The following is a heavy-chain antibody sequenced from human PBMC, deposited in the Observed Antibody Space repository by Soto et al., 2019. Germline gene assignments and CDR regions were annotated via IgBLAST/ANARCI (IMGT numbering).Heavy chain of an antibody. V-gene: IGHV2-5*02. CDR2: IYWDADK. CDR3: AHYVSSSPAGWFDP. Sequence: QITLKESGPTLVKPTQTLTLTCTFSGLSLSTSGEAVGWIRQPPGKALEWLALIYWDADKRYNPTLKTRLTITKDTSKTQVVLALTNMDPVDTATYYCAHYVSSSPAGWFDPWGKGILVTVSS. J-gene: IGHJ5*02. D-gene: IGHD3-10*02. CDR1: GLSLSTSGEA.